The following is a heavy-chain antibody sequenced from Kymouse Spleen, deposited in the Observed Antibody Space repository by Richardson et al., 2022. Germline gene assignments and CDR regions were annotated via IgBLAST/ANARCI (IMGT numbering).Heavy chain of an antibody. D-gene: IGHD1-20*01,IGHD1-7*01,IGHD7-27*02. J-gene: IGHJ3*02. CDR2: IYYSGST. CDR1: GGSISSYY. CDR3: ARERITGAFDI. Sequence: QVQLQESGPGLVKPSETLSLTCTVSGGSISSYYWSWIRQPPGKGLEWIGYIYYSGSTNYNPSLKSRVTISVDTSKNQFSLKLSSVTAADTAVYYCARERITGAFDIWGQGTMVTVSS. V-gene: IGHV4-59*01.